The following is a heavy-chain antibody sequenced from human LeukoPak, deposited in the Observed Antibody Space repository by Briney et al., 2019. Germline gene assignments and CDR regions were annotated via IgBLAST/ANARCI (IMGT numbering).Heavy chain of an antibody. CDR1: GDSISTYY. CDR2: IYYSGST. J-gene: IGHJ4*02. D-gene: IGHD2-21*02. V-gene: IGHV4-59*01. Sequence: SETLSLTCTVSGDSISTYYWTWIRQPPGKGLEWIGYIYYSGSTNYNPSLKSQLTISVDTSRNQFSLKLSSVTAADTAVYYCARGRSGDPLFDYWGQGTLVTVSS. CDR3: ARGRSGDPLFDY.